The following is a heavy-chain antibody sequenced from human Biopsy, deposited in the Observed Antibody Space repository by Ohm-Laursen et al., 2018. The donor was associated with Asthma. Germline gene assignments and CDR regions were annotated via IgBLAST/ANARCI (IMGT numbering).Heavy chain of an antibody. J-gene: IGHJ6*02. CDR2: ISASGSTK. V-gene: IGHV3-11*01. CDR3: ARVLESSSRGPFYFFALDV. CDR1: GFYFRDYF. D-gene: IGHD6-13*01. Sequence: SLRLSCSASGFYFRDYFMTWMRQAPGKGLEWVASISASGSTKYPSESVQGRSTISRDNAQNLLIPEMDSLRADDTGIYYCARVLESSSRGPFYFFALDVWGQGTPVAVS.